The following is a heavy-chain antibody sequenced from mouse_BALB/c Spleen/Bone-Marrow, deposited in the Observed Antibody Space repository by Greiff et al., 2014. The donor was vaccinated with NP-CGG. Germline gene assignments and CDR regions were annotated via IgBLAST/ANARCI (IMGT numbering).Heavy chain of an antibody. V-gene: IGHV14-3*02. CDR2: IDPANGNT. D-gene: IGHD2-4*01. J-gene: IGHJ3*01. Sequence: VQLQQSGAELVKPGASVKLSCTASGFNIKDTYMHWVKQRPDQGLEWIGRIDPANGNTKYDPKFQGKATITADTSSNTAYLQLSSLTSEDTAVYYCARWGITTGFAYWGQGTLVTVSA. CDR3: ARWGITTGFAY. CDR1: GFNIKDTY.